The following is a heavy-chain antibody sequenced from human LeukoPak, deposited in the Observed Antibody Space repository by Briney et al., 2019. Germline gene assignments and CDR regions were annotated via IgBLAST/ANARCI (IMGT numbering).Heavy chain of an antibody. V-gene: IGHV3-30*02. Sequence: GGSLRLSCAASGFTFSSYGMHWVRQAPGKGLEWVAVIWYDGSNKYYADSVKGRFTISRDNSKNTLYLQMNSLRAEDTAVYYCAKGCDILTGSGDYFDYWGQGTLVTVSS. CDR1: GFTFSSYG. CDR2: IWYDGSNK. J-gene: IGHJ4*02. D-gene: IGHD3-9*01. CDR3: AKGCDILTGSGDYFDY.